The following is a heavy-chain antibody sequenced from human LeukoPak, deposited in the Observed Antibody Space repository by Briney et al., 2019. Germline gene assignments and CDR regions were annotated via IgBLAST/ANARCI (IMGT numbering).Heavy chain of an antibody. V-gene: IGHV3-23*01. J-gene: IGHJ4*02. CDR2: ITGSGGRT. CDR3: ESSGWYEQFDY. CDR1: GFTFSSYA. Sequence: GGSLRLSCAASGFTFSSYAMSWVRQAPGKGPEWVSGITGSGGRTYYADSVKGRFTISRDNSKNTLYLQMNSLRAEDTAVYYCESSGWYEQFDYWGQGTLVTVSS. D-gene: IGHD6-19*01.